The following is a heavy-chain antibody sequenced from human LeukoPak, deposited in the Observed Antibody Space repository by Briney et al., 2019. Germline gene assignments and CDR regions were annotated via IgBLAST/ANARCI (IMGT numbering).Heavy chain of an antibody. D-gene: IGHD3-3*01. CDR3: ARGTDILEWLLYGNWFDP. CDR2: INPNSGGT. CDR1: GYTFTGYY. J-gene: IGHJ5*02. V-gene: IGHV1-2*02. Sequence: GASVKVSCKASGYTFTGYYMHWVRQAPGQGLEWMGWINPNSGGTNYAQKFQGRVTMTRDTSISTAYMELSRLRSDDTAVYYCARGTDILEWLLYGNWFDPWGQGTLVTVSS.